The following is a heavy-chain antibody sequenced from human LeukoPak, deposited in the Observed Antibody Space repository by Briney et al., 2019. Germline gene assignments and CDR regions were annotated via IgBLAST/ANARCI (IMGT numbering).Heavy chain of an antibody. J-gene: IGHJ4*02. V-gene: IGHV1-2*02. D-gene: IGHD3-22*01. CDR1: GYIFTSYG. CDR3: ARPALYDSSGYYGEY. CDR2: INPNRGGT. Sequence: GGSVTVSCKASGYIFTSYGISWVRQAPGQGVEGMGWINPNRGGTNYAQKFQGRVTMPRDTSISTAYMELSRLRSDDTAVYYCARPALYDSSGYYGEYWGQGTLVTVSS.